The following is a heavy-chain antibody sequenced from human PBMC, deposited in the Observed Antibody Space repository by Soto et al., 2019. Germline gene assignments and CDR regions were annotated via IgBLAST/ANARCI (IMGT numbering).Heavy chain of an antibody. Sequence: SETLSLTCAVSGGSISSSNWWSWVRQPPGKGLEWIGEIYHSGSTNYNPSLKSQVTISVDKSKNQFSLKLSSVTAADTAVYYCARAKGFYYDSSGYYHESGNWFDPWGQGTLVTVSS. V-gene: IGHV4-4*02. J-gene: IGHJ5*02. CDR3: ARAKGFYYDSSGYYHESGNWFDP. CDR2: IYHSGST. D-gene: IGHD3-22*01. CDR1: GGSISSSNW.